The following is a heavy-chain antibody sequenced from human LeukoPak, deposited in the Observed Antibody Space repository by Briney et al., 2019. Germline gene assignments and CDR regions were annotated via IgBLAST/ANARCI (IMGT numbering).Heavy chain of an antibody. J-gene: IGHJ5*02. V-gene: IGHV4-39*07. CDR3: ARVGYSYGYRTGWFDP. D-gene: IGHD5-18*01. Sequence: SETLSLTCTVSGGSISSSSYYWGWIRQPPGKGLEWIGEINHSGSTNYNPSLKSRVTISVDTSKNQFSLKLSSVTAADTAVYYCARVGYSYGYRTGWFDPWGQGTLVTVSS. CDR1: GGSISSSSYY. CDR2: INHSGST.